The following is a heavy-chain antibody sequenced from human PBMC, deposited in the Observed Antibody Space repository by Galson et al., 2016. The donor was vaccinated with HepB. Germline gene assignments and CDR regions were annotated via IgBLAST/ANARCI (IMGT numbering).Heavy chain of an antibody. CDR2: ISAYNGYT. J-gene: IGHJ6*02. D-gene: IGHD3-9*01. Sequence: SVKVSCKASGYTFSSYAISWVRQAPRQGLEWMGWISAYNGYTHSAQKFQGRVTMSTDTYKNTAYMELRSLRSDDTAVYYCARETRLYFDWLSPGYDYGMDVWGQGTTVTVSS. V-gene: IGHV1-18*01. CDR1: GYTFSSYA. CDR3: ARETRLYFDWLSPGYDYGMDV.